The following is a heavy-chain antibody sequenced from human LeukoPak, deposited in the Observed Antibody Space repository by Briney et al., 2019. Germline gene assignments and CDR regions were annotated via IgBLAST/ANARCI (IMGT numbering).Heavy chain of an antibody. D-gene: IGHD2-15*01. CDR2: INPNSGGT. CDR3: ARLGRAIPGGFDY. CDR1: GYTFTGYY. J-gene: IGHJ4*02. Sequence: ASVKVSCKASGYTFTGYYMHWVRQAPGQGLEWMGWINPNSGGTSYAQKFQGRVTMTRDTSISTAYMELSSLRSDDTAVYYCARLGRAIPGGFDYWGQGTLVTVSS. V-gene: IGHV1-2*02.